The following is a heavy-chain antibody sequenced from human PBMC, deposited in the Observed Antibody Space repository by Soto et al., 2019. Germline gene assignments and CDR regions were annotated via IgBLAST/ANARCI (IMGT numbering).Heavy chain of an antibody. CDR2: IYYTGST. D-gene: IGHD3-10*01. J-gene: IGHJ4*02. Sequence: SETLSLTCTVSGGSISSYYLSLIRQPPGKGLEWIGYIYYTGSTNYNPSLKSRVTISVDTSKNQFSLKLNYTTAADTAVYYCARHNYGSGSTYFDYWGQGTLVTVSS. CDR3: ARHNYGSGSTYFDY. V-gene: IGHV4-59*08. CDR1: GGSISSYY.